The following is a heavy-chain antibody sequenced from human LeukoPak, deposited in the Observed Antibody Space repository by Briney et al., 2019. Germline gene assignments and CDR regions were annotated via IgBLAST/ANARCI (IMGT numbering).Heavy chain of an antibody. V-gene: IGHV3-53*05. J-gene: IGHJ4*02. CDR3: AKEGSVENYDFWSGSFDY. Sequence: GGSLRLSCAASGFTVSSNYMSWVRQAPGKGLEWVSVIYSGGSTYYADSAKGRFTISRDNSKNTLYLQMNSLRAEDTAVYYCAKEGSVENYDFWSGSFDYWGQGTLVTVSS. CDR2: IYSGGST. CDR1: GFTVSSNY. D-gene: IGHD3-3*01.